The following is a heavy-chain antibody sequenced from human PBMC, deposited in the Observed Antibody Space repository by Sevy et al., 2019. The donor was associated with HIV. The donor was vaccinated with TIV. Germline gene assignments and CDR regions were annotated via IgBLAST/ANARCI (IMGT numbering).Heavy chain of an antibody. CDR2: ISSSSNTM. CDR1: GFTFSYYS. D-gene: IGHD4-17*01. V-gene: IGHV3-48*02. Sequence: GGSLRLSCAASGFTFSYYSMNWVRQAPGKGLEWVSYISSSSNTMYYADSVKGRFTISRDNAKNSLYLQMNSLRDEDTAVYYCANDYGGNWFEYFQHWCQGTLVTVSS. CDR3: ANDYGGNWFEYFQH. J-gene: IGHJ1*01.